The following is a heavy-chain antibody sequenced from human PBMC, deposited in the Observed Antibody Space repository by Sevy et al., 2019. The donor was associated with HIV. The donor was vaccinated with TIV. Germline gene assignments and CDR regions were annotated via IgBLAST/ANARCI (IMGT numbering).Heavy chain of an antibody. Sequence: GGSLRLSCAASGFTFSSYRMTWVRQAPGKGLEGVSCISSTSAYINYADSVKGRFTISRDNAKNLLYLQMDSLRAEDTAVYYCARAVLEISTWRSDYWGQGTLVTVSS. V-gene: IGHV3-21*01. CDR1: GFTFSSYR. J-gene: IGHJ4*02. D-gene: IGHD1-1*01. CDR3: ARAVLEISTWRSDY. CDR2: ISSTSAYI.